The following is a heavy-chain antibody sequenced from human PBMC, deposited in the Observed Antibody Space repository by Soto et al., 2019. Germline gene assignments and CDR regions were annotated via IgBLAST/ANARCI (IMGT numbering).Heavy chain of an antibody. CDR1: GGSFSDYY. CDR2: INHSGSS. V-gene: IGHV4-34*01. Sequence: QVQLQQWGAGLLKASETLSLSCAVYGGSFSDYYLTWILQPPGKGLEWIGEINHSGSSNCSPSLKSGLVISVDTPRNQFSLKLTSVTAADSSFYYCTRRRFCSGFPYWYFDLWGRGTPVTVSS. D-gene: IGHD2-15*01. CDR3: TRRRFCSGFPYWYFDL. J-gene: IGHJ2*01.